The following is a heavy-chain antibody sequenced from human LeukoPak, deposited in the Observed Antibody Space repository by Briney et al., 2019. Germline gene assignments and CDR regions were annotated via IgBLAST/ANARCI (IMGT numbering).Heavy chain of an antibody. CDR2: INTSGST. Sequence: SETLSLTCTVSGGSISSGRYCWSWIRQPAGKGLEWIGRINTSGSTNYNPSLKSRVTISVDTSKNQSSLTLSSVTAADTAVYYCARGAGGSSPFDYWGLGTLVTVSS. CDR1: GGSISSGRYC. J-gene: IGHJ4*02. D-gene: IGHD6-6*01. CDR3: ARGAGGSSPFDY. V-gene: IGHV4-61*02.